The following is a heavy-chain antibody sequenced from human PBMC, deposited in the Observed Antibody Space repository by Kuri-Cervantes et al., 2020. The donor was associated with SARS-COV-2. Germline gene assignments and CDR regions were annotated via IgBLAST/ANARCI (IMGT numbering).Heavy chain of an antibody. V-gene: IGHV3-9*01. Sequence: GGSLRLSCAASGFTFDDYAMHGVRQAPGKGLEWVSGISWNSGSIGYADSVKGRFTISRDNAKNSLYLQMNSLRAEDTALYYCAKDIREQLVGGVGWFDPWGQGTLVTVSS. J-gene: IGHJ5*02. D-gene: IGHD6-6*01. CDR3: AKDIREQLVGGVGWFDP. CDR1: GFTFDDYA. CDR2: ISWNSGSI.